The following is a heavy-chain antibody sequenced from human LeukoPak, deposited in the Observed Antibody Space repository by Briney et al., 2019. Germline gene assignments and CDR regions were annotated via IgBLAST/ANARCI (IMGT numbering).Heavy chain of an antibody. D-gene: IGHD5-12*01. CDR2: ISGSGDST. J-gene: IGHJ4*02. V-gene: IGHV3-23*01. Sequence: PGGSLRLSCAASGFTFSSYAMHWVRQAPGKGLEWVGDISGSGDSTYYADSVKGRFTISRDNSKNTLYLQMNSLRAEDTAVYYCAKDHTSYSGYDSLDYWGQGTLVTVSS. CDR1: GFTFSSYA. CDR3: AKDHTSYSGYDSLDY.